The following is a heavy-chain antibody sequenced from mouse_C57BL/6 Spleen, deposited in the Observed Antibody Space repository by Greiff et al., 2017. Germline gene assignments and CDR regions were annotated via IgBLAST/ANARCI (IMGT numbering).Heavy chain of an antibody. CDR3: AKRGSGYYFDY. CDR2: IWGDGST. Sequence: VKVVESGPGLVAPSQSLSITCTVSGFSLTSYGVSWVRQPPGRGLEWLGVIWGDGSTNYHSALISRLSISKDNSKSQVFLKLNSLQTDDTATYYCAKRGSGYYFDYWGQGTTLTVSS. J-gene: IGHJ2*01. V-gene: IGHV2-3*01. D-gene: IGHD3-2*02. CDR1: GFSLTSYG.